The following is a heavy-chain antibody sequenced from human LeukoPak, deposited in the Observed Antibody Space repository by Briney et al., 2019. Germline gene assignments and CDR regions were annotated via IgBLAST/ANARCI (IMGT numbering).Heavy chain of an antibody. Sequence: GRSLRLSCVVSGFRFSRYGFHWLRQAPGKGLEWVAVIWFDGSKKYYADSVKGRFTISRDNAKTSLYLQMNSLRAEDTAVYYCARGKTRTDYWGQGTLVTVSS. CDR2: IWFDGSKK. J-gene: IGHJ4*02. CDR1: GFRFSRYG. V-gene: IGHV3-33*01. CDR3: ARGKTRTDY.